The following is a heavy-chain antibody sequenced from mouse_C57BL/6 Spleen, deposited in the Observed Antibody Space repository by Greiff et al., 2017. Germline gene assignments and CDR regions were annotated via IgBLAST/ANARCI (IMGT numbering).Heavy chain of an antibody. Sequence: VQLQQSGAELVRPGTSVKVSCKASGYAFTNYLIEWVKQRPGQGLEWIGVINPGSGGTNYNEKFKGKATLTADKSSSTAYMQLSSLTSEDSAVYVCARGGDWDEEGYFDVWGTGTTVTVSS. D-gene: IGHD4-1*01. CDR3: ARGGDWDEEGYFDV. CDR1: GYAFTNYL. J-gene: IGHJ1*03. V-gene: IGHV1-54*01. CDR2: INPGSGGT.